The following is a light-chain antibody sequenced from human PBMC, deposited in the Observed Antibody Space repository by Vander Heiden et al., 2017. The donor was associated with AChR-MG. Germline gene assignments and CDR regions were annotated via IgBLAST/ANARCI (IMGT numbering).Light chain of an antibody. Sequence: QSVLTQPPSASGTPGQRVTIPCSGSSSNIGSNYVYWYQQLPGTAPKLLIYRNNQRPSGVPDRFSGSKSGTSASLAISGRRSEDEADYYWASWDDSLSGPGVFGGGTKLTVL. CDR1: SSNIGSNY. CDR2: RNN. CDR3: ASWDDSLSGPGV. V-gene: IGLV1-47*01. J-gene: IGLJ3*02.